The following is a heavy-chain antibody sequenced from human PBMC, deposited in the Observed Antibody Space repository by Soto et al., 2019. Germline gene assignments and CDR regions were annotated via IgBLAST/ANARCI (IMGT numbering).Heavy chain of an antibody. J-gene: IGHJ3*02. CDR3: AREGPADGLDI. CDR2: ISSGGSTK. Sequence: PGGSLRLSCAASGFTFSSFEMNWVRQAPGKGLECVAYISSGGSTKFYADSVKGRFTISRDNAKNSLLLQMHSLTAEDSAVYYCAREGPADGLDIWGQGTMVTVSS. V-gene: IGHV3-48*03. CDR1: GFTFSSFE.